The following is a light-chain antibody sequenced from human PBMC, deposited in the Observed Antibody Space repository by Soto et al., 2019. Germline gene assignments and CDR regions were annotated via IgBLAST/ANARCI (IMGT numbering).Light chain of an antibody. Sequence: QSALTQPASVSGSPGQSITISCTGASSDVGGYDYVSWYQQHPGKAPKLMIYEVANRPSGVSNRFSGSKSGNTASLTNSGLQAEDEADYYCSSYTSSNPLDFGTGTKLTVL. J-gene: IGLJ1*01. CDR3: SSYTSSNPLD. V-gene: IGLV2-14*01. CDR1: SSDVGGYDY. CDR2: EVA.